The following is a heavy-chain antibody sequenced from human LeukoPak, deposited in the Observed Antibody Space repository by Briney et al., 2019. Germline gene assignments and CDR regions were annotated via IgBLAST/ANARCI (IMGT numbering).Heavy chain of an antibody. J-gene: IGHJ5*02. CDR2: FDPEDGET. D-gene: IGHD2-15*01. CDR3: ATMVVAAIASVPNWFDP. Sequence: ASVKVSCKVSGYTLTELSMHWVQQAPGKGLEWMGGFDPEDGETIYAQKFQGRVTMTEDTSTDTAYMELSSLRSEDTAVYYCATMVVAAIASVPNWFDPWGQGTLVTVSS. V-gene: IGHV1-24*01. CDR1: GYTLTELS.